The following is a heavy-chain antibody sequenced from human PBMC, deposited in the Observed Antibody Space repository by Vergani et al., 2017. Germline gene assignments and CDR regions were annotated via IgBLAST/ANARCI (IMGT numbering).Heavy chain of an antibody. CDR1: GYSISSGYY. J-gene: IGHJ2*01. D-gene: IGHD5-12*01. Sequence: QVQLQESGPGLVKPSETLYLTCAVSGYSISSGYYWGWIRQPPGKGLEWIGSIYHSGSTYYNPSLKSRVTISVDTSKNQFSLKLSSVTAADTAVYYCARLXGGYDWNRVRYFDLWGRGTLVTVSS. CDR2: IYHSGST. CDR3: ARLXGGYDWNRVRYFDL. V-gene: IGHV4-38-2*01.